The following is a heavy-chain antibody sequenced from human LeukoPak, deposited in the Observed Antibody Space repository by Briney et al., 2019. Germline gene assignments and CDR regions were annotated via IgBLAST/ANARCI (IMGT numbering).Heavy chain of an antibody. V-gene: IGHV3-21*01. D-gene: IGHD3-22*01. CDR1: GFTFSNYN. J-gene: IGHJ3*02. CDR2: ISTSSSYI. Sequence: GGSLRLSCAASGFTFSNYNMNWVRQAPGKGLEWVSSISTSSSYIYYADSVKGRFTISRHKAKNSLYLQMNSLRAEDTAVYYCARGSTYDSSGFDAFDIWGQGTMVTVSS. CDR3: ARGSTYDSSGFDAFDI.